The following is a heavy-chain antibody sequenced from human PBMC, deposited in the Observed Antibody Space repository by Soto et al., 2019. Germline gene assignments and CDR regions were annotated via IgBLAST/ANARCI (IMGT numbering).Heavy chain of an antibody. D-gene: IGHD3-9*01. V-gene: IGHV4-4*02. Sequence: QVQLQESGPGLVKPSGTLSLTCAVSGGSISSNYWWSWVRQPPGKGLEWIGEIFRSGSTKYNPSLDSRVTMSVDNSRNHFSLKLNSVTAADTAVYYCARTIYDVLTGYSTMRFDPWGQGTLVTVSS. CDR1: GGSISSNYW. J-gene: IGHJ5*02. CDR3: ARTIYDVLTGYSTMRFDP. CDR2: IFRSGST.